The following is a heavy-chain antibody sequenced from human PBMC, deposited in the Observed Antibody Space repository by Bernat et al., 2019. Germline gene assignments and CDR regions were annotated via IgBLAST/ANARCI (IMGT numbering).Heavy chain of an antibody. CDR1: GFTFSSYW. D-gene: IGHD4-17*01. V-gene: IGHV3-7*03. J-gene: IGHJ4*02. Sequence: VQLVESGGGLVQPGASLRLSCAASGFTFSSYWMSWVRQAPGKGLEWVANIKEDGSDKYHVDSVKGRFTISRDNAKNSLYLQMNSLRAEDTANYYCTTTPYGNFDYWGQGTLVTVSS. CDR3: TTTPYGNFDY. CDR2: IKEDGSDK.